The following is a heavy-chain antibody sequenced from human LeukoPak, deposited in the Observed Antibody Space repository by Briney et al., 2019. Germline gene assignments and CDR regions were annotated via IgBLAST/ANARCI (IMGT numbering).Heavy chain of an antibody. Sequence: ASVKVSCRASGYTFTSYDINWVRQATGQGLEWMGWMNPNSGNTGYAQKFQGRVTMTRNTSISTAYMELSSLRSEDTAVYYCARGTKTYYYDSSGYLTVDYWGQGTLVTVSS. CDR3: ARGTKTYYYDSSGYLTVDY. V-gene: IGHV1-8*01. CDR2: MNPNSGNT. D-gene: IGHD3-22*01. J-gene: IGHJ4*02. CDR1: GYTFTSYD.